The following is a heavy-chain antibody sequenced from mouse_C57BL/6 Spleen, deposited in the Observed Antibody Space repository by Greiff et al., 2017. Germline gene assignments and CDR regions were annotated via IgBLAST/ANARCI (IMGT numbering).Heavy chain of an antibody. CDR3: ARSLTAVVADSAMAY. J-gene: IGHJ4*01. CDR2: INPSIGGT. V-gene: IGHV1-53*01. D-gene: IGHD1-1*01. CDR1: GYTFTSYW. Sequence: QVQLQQPGTELVKPGASVKLSCKASGYTFTSYWMHWVKQRPGQGLEWIGNINPSIGGTNYNEKFKSKATLTVDKSSSAAYMQLSSLTSEDSAVYDCARSLTAVVADSAMAYWGQGTSVTVSS.